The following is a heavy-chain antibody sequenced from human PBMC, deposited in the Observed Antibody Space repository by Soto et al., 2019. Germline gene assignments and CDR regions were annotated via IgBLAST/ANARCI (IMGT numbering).Heavy chain of an antibody. D-gene: IGHD1-1*01. J-gene: IGHJ4*02. CDR1: GGSFSGYF. CDR3: ARGTTE. V-gene: IGHV4-34*01. Sequence: QVQLQQWGAGLLKPSETLSLTCAVYGGSFSGYFWSWIRQTPGKGLEWIGEIDHSGRTKYTPSFKSRVSISVDTSKNQFSLRLSSVTAADTALYYCARGTTEWGQGTLVTVSS. CDR2: IDHSGRT.